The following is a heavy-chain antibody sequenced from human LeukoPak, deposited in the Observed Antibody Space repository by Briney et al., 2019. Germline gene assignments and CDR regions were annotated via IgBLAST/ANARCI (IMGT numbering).Heavy chain of an antibody. Sequence: GESLKISCKGSGYSFTNYWIGWVRQMPGKGLEWMGVIYPGDSDTRYSPSFQGQVTFSADKSISTAYLQWSSLTALDAAMYYCARPGGSWNHFDYWGQGTLVTVSS. CDR3: ARPGGSWNHFDY. V-gene: IGHV5-51*01. CDR1: GYSFTNYW. J-gene: IGHJ4*02. D-gene: IGHD1-1*01. CDR2: IYPGDSDT.